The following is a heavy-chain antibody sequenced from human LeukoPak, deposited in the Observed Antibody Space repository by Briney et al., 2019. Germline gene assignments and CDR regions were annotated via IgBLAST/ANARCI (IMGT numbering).Heavy chain of an antibody. CDR1: GFTFSSYG. D-gene: IGHD4-23*01. V-gene: IGHV3-33*01. Sequence: GGSLRLSCVASGFTFSSYGMHWVRQVPGKGLEWVALIWYDGSNKYYSDSVKGRLTIPRDNSKNTLYLQMNSLRAEDTAVYYCAREGTRGNSQFAYWGQGTLVTVSS. CDR2: IWYDGSNK. CDR3: AREGTRGNSQFAY. J-gene: IGHJ4*02.